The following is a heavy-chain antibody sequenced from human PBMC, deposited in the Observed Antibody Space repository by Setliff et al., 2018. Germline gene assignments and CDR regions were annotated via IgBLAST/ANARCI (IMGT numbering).Heavy chain of an antibody. CDR1: GGSISSGDYY. CDR2: IYSSGST. CDR3: TRESRYYYDNLGTLDY. D-gene: IGHD3-22*01. V-gene: IGHV4-30-4*08. Sequence: KPSETLSLTCTVSGGSISSGDYYWSWIRQPLGKGLEWIGYIYSSGSTYYNPSLKSRVSISVDTSKNQFSLKLSSVTAADTAVYYCTRESRYYYDNLGTLDYWGQGTLVTVSS. J-gene: IGHJ4*02.